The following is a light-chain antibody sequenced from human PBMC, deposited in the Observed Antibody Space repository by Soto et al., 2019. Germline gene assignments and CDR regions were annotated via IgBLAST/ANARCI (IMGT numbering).Light chain of an antibody. J-gene: IGLJ2*01. V-gene: IGLV2-8*01. CDR1: SNDIGTDNY. CDR3: SSEGDSNAFL. Sequence: QSALTQPPSASGSPGQSVTISCTGTSNDIGTDNYVSWYQQHPGKAPKLMIYEVSKRPSGVPDRFSCSKSANTASLTVSGGKAEDEAAYYCSSEGDSNAFLFGGGTKLTVL. CDR2: EVS.